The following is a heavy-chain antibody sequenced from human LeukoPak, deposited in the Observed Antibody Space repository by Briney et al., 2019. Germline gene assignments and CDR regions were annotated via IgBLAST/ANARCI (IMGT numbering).Heavy chain of an antibody. CDR2: INPNSGGT. D-gene: IGHD3-9*01. J-gene: IGHJ4*02. Sequence: GASVKVSCKASGYTFTGYYMHWVRQAPGQGLEWMGRINPNSGGTNYAHKFQGRVTMTRDTSISTAYLALSRLRSDDTAVYYCARDRYYDILTGYYSLWGQGTLVTVSS. CDR1: GYTFTGYY. V-gene: IGHV1-2*06. CDR3: ARDRYYDILTGYYSL.